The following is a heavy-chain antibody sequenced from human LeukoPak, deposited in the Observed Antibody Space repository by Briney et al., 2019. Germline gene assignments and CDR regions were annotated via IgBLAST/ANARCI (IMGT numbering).Heavy chain of an antibody. CDR1: GGSISSGSYY. V-gene: IGHV4-61*02. D-gene: IGHD7-27*01. J-gene: IGHJ3*02. CDR3: ASVKLGIGAFDI. CDR2: IYTSGST. Sequence: SETLSLTCTVSGGSISSGSYYWSWIRQPAGKGLEWIGRIYTSGSTNYNPSLKSRVTISVDTSKNQFSLKLSSVTAADTAVYYCASVKLGIGAFDIWGQGTMVTVSS.